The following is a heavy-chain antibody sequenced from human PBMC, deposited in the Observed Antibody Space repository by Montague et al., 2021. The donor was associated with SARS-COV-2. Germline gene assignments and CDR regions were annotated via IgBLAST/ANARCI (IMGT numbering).Heavy chain of an antibody. J-gene: IGHJ5*02. Sequence: HSGSTYYNPSLKSRVPISVDTSKNQFSLKLSSVTAADTAVYYCARGGEYYDFWSGDYKGDWFDPWCQGSLVTVPS. CDR3: ARGGEYYDFWSGDYKGDWFDP. CDR2: HSGST. D-gene: IGHD3-3*01. V-gene: IGHV4-30-2*04.